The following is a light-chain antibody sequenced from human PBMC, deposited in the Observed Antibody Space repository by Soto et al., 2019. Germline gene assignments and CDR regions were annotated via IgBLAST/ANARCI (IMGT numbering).Light chain of an antibody. CDR2: GAY. J-gene: IGKJ1*01. CDR3: QHYNDLPLT. Sequence: EKVMTQSPATLSVSPGERVTLSCRASQSVVTNLAWYQQKPGQAPRLLISGAYTRATGIPDRFIGSGSGTEFTLTITSLQSEDFALYYCQHYNDLPLTFGQGTKVELK. V-gene: IGKV3-15*01. CDR1: QSVVTN.